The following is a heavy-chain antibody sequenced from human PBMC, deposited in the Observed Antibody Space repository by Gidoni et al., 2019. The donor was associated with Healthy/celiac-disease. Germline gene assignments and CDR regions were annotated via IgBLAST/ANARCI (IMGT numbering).Heavy chain of an antibody. D-gene: IGHD3-10*01. CDR3: ARGGQGQKIWDITRVRAPSWFDP. Sequence: QVQLQESGPGLVKPSQTLSLTCTVSGGSISSGGYYLSWIRQHPGKGLEWIGYIYYSGSTYYNPSLKSRVTISVDTSKNQFSLKLSSVTAADTAVYYCARGGQGQKIWDITRVRAPSWFDPWGQGTLVTVSS. CDR1: GGSISSGGYY. V-gene: IGHV4-31*03. CDR2: IYYSGST. J-gene: IGHJ5*02.